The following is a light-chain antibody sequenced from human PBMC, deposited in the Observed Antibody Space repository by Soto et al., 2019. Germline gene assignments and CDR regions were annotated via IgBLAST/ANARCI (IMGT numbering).Light chain of an antibody. CDR1: QSISSW. V-gene: IGKV1-5*03. Sequence: DIQMTQSPSTLSASVGDRVTITCRASQSISSWWAWYQQRPGKAPKLLIYKASNLGSGVPSRLTGSGYGTEYALTVTSMEPDYFENSYYQEYSTYPRTFGQGTEVEIK. J-gene: IGKJ1*01. CDR2: KAS. CDR3: QEYSTYPRT.